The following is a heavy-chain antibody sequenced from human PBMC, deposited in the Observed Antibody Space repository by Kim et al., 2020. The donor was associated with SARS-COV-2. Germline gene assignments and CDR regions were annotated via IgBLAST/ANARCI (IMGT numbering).Heavy chain of an antibody. V-gene: IGHV1-69*13. Sequence: SVKVSCKASGGTFSSYAISWVRQAPGQGLEWMGGIIPIFGTANYAQKFQGRVTITADESTSTAYMELSSLRSEDTAVYYCAREGGDENYYYYYGMDVWGQGTTVTVSS. D-gene: IGHD6-25*01. CDR3: AREGGDENYYYYYGMDV. CDR1: GGTFSSYA. J-gene: IGHJ6*02. CDR2: IIPIFGTA.